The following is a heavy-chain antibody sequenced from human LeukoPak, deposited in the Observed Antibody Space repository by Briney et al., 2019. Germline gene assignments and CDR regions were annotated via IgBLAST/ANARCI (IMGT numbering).Heavy chain of an antibody. Sequence: GGSLRLSCAASGFTFDDYAMHWVRQAPGKSLEWVSGISWNSGMINYADSVKGRFTISRDNAKSSLYLQMNSLRAEDTALYYCAKDTGSGYYYYFAYWGQGTLVTVSS. J-gene: IGHJ4*02. CDR1: GFTFDDYA. D-gene: IGHD3-22*01. CDR3: AKDTGSGYYYYFAY. V-gene: IGHV3-9*01. CDR2: ISWNSGMI.